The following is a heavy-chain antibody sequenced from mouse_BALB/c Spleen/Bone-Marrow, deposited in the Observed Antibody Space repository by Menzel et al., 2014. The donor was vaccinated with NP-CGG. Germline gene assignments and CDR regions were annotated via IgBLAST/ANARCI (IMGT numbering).Heavy chain of an antibody. D-gene: IGHD1-1*01. CDR2: TSSGSRTI. CDR1: GFTFSSFG. V-gene: IGHV5-17*02. J-gene: IGHJ3*01. CDR3: ARNYDFWFGY. Sequence: EVKVVESGGGLVQPGGSRKLSCAASGFTFSSFGMHWVRQAPEKGLEWVAYTSSGSRTIYYADTVKGRFTISRDNPKNTLFLQMTSLRSEDTAMYYCARNYDFWFGYWGQGTLVTVSA.